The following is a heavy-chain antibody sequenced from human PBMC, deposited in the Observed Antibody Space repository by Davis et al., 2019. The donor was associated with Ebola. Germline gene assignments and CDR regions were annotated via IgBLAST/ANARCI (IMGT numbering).Heavy chain of an antibody. D-gene: IGHD2/OR15-2a*01. CDR1: GGSISSYY. CDR3: ARVLGVIVAGWDWFDP. V-gene: IGHV4-59*08. Sequence: GSLRLSCTVSGGSISSYYWSWIRQPPGKGLEWIGYIYYSGSTNYNPSLKSRVTISVDTSKNQFSLKLSSVTAADTAVYYCARVLGVIVAGWDWFDPWGQGTLVTVSS. J-gene: IGHJ5*02. CDR2: IYYSGST.